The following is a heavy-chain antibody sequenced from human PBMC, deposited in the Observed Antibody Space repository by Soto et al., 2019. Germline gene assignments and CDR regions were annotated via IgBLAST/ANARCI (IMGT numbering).Heavy chain of an antibody. CDR1: GFTFSSYG. Sequence: QVQLVESGGGVVQPGRSLRLSCAASGFTFSSYGMHWVRQAPGKGLEWVAVISYDGSNKYYADSVKGRFTIPGDNSKNTQYLQMNSLRAEDTAVYYCAKSVCYYDYDLYFDYWCHGILVAVS. J-gene: IGHJ4*01. D-gene: IGHD3-16*01. V-gene: IGHV3-30*18. CDR2: ISYDGSNK. CDR3: AKSVCYYDYDLYFDY.